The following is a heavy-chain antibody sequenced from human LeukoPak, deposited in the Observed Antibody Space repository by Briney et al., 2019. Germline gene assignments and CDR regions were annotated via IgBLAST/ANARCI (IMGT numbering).Heavy chain of an antibody. CDR2: IYHSGCT. D-gene: IGHD2-2*02. CDR1: GYSISSGYY. J-gene: IGHJ6*03. CDR3: ARSYCSSTSCYRTSYYYMDV. V-gene: IGHV4-38-2*01. Sequence: SETLSLTCAVSGYSISSGYYWGWIRQPPGKGLEWIGSIYHSGCTYYNPSLKSRVTISVDTSKNQFSLKLSPVTATDTAVYYCARSYCSSTSCYRTSYYYMDVWGKGTTVTVSS.